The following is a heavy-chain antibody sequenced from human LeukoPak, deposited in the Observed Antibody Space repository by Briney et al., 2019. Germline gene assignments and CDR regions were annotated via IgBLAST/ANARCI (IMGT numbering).Heavy chain of an antibody. V-gene: IGHV4-39*01. CDR2: IYYSGST. Sequence: SETLSLTCTVSGGSISSSSYYWGWIRQPPGKGLGWTGSIYYSGSTYYKPSLKSRVTISVDTSKNQFSLKLSSVTAADTAVYYCARLGIAVAGVWGRLDYWGQGTLVTVSS. D-gene: IGHD6-19*01. CDR3: ARLGIAVAGVWGRLDY. CDR1: GGSISSSSYY. J-gene: IGHJ4*02.